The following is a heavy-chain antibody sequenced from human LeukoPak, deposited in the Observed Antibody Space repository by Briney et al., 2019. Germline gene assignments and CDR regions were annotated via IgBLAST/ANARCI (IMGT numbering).Heavy chain of an antibody. D-gene: IGHD3-10*01. CDR2: ISSSSSYI. CDR3: ARSLWFGELPYYFDY. V-gene: IGHV3-21*01. Sequence: PGGSLRLSCAASGFTFSSYAMSWVRQAPGKGLEWVSSISSSSSYIYYADSVKGRFTISRDNAKNSLYLQMNSLRAEDTAVYYCARSLWFGELPYYFDYWGQGTLVTVSS. J-gene: IGHJ4*02. CDR1: GFTFSSYA.